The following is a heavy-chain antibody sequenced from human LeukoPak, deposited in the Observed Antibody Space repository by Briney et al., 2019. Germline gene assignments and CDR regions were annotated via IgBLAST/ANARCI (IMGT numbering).Heavy chain of an antibody. CDR3: ARDTLTYSSNWYDALDI. J-gene: IGHJ3*02. D-gene: IGHD6-13*01. CDR1: GGSISSGSYY. V-gene: IGHV4-61*02. Sequence: PSQTLSLTCTVSGGSISSGSYYWSWIRQPAGKGLEWIARIYTSGSTNYNPSLKSRVTISVDTSKNQFSLELSSVTAADTAVYYCARDTLTYSSNWYDALDIWGQGTMVTVSS. CDR2: IYTSGST.